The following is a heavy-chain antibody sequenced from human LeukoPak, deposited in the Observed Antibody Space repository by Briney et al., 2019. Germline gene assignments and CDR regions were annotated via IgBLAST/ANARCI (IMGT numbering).Heavy chain of an antibody. CDR2: IYYSGGT. J-gene: IGHJ4*02. V-gene: IGHV4-30-4*01. D-gene: IGHD3-10*01. CDR1: GGSISSGDYY. Sequence: SQTLSLTCTVSGGSISSGDYYWSWIRQPPGKGLEWIGYIYYSGGTYYNPSLKSRVTISVDTSKNQFSLKLSSVTAADTAVYYCATRISGSYVDYFDYWGQGTLVTVSS. CDR3: ATRISGSYVDYFDY.